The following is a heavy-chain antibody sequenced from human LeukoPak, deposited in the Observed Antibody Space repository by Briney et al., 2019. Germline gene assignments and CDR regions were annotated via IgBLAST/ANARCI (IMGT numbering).Heavy chain of an antibody. D-gene: IGHD2-8*01. V-gene: IGHV3-23*01. CDR1: GFTFGMYA. J-gene: IGHJ4*02. CDR3: AKNAAGIVLMIYAPLDS. Sequence: GGSLRLSCAASGFTFGMYAMSWVRQAPGKGLEWISTLSGSGGSTYYADSVKGRFTISGDESKNTLSLQMNSLRPEDTAVYYCAKNAAGIVLMIYAPLDSWGQGTLVTVSS. CDR2: LSGSGGST.